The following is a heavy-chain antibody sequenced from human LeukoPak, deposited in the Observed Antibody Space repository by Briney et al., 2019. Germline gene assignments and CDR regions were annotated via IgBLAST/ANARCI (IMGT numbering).Heavy chain of an antibody. Sequence: GGSLRLSCAASGFTFSSYGMHWVRQAPGKGLEWVAVISYDGSNKYYADSAKGRFTISRDNSKNTLYLQMNSLRAEDTAVYYCAKDQGIQLWSLGYWGQGTLVTVSS. CDR3: AKDQGIQLWSLGY. D-gene: IGHD5-18*01. CDR1: GFTFSSYG. J-gene: IGHJ4*02. V-gene: IGHV3-30*18. CDR2: ISYDGSNK.